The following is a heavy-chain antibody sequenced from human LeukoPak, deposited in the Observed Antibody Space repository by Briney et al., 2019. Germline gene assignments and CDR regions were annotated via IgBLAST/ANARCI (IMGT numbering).Heavy chain of an antibody. CDR3: ARLDDRAARIGVGHISSWSSRRGFDY. D-gene: IGHD6-13*01. Sequence: SETLSVTCTGSSDSISTSNYYWGWVRQPPGKALERIGNIFYTGSTYYSPSLRSRVTISVDTSKNQFSLKLSSVTAADTAVYYCARLDDRAARIGVGHISSWSSRRGFDYWGQGTLVTVSS. V-gene: IGHV4-39*01. J-gene: IGHJ4*02. CDR1: SDSISTSNYY. CDR2: IFYTGST.